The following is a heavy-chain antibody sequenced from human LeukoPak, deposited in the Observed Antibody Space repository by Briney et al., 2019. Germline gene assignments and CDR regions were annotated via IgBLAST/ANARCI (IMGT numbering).Heavy chain of an antibody. D-gene: IGHD2-15*01. CDR1: GGSISTSY. Sequence: PSETLSLTCTVSGGSISTSYWSCIRQPPGKGLEGIGYIYYSGSTNYNPSHKSRVTISVDTSKNQFSLKLSSVTAADTAVYYCARGPQYCSDGSCYSYAFDIWGQGTMVTVSS. J-gene: IGHJ3*02. CDR2: IYYSGST. V-gene: IGHV4-59*01. CDR3: ARGPQYCSDGSCYSYAFDI.